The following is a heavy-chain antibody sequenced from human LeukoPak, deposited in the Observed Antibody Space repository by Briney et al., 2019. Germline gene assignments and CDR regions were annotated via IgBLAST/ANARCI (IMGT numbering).Heavy chain of an antibody. V-gene: IGHV3-30-3*01. Sequence: GGSLRLSCAASGFTFSSYALHWVRQAPGKGLEWVAVISYDGNYKNYTDSVKGRFTISRDNSKNTLFLQMNSLRADDTAVYYCTREAFYASGWYSLFGYWGQGTLVTVSS. D-gene: IGHD6-19*01. CDR2: ISYDGNYK. CDR1: GFTFSSYA. J-gene: IGHJ4*02. CDR3: TREAFYASGWYSLFGY.